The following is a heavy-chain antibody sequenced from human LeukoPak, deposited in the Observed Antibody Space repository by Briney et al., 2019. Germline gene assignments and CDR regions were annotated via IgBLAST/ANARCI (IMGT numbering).Heavy chain of an antibody. CDR2: ISAYNGNT. CDR3: ARGGGGSYQAGFDY. CDR1: GYTFTSYG. D-gene: IGHD1-26*01. J-gene: IGHJ4*02. Sequence: AASVKVSCKASGYTFTSYGISWLRQAPGQGLEWMGWISAYNGNTNYAQKLQGRVTMTTDTSTSTAYMELRSLRSEDTAVYYCARGGGGSYQAGFDYWGQGTLVTVSS. V-gene: IGHV1-18*01.